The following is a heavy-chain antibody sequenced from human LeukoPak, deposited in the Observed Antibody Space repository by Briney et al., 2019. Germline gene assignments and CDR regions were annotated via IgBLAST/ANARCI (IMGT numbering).Heavy chain of an antibody. CDR1: GYTFTSYG. Sequence: ASVKVSCKASGYTFTSYGISWVRQAPGQGLEWMGWISAYNGNTNYAQKLQGRVTMTTDTSTSTVYMELSSLRSEDTAVYYCARDNSGGSTWWFDPWGQGTLVTVYS. J-gene: IGHJ5*02. V-gene: IGHV1-18*01. CDR3: ARDNSGGSTWWFDP. CDR2: ISAYNGNT. D-gene: IGHD2-15*01.